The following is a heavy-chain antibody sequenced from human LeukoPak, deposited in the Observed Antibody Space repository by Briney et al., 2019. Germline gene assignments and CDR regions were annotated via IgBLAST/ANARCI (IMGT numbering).Heavy chain of an antibody. J-gene: IGHJ4*02. CDR3: ARGSTEFDY. Sequence: GVSLRLSCAASGVTVSSNYMNWVRQAPGKGLGWVSVIYSGGSTYYADSMKGRFTISRDNSKNTLYLQMNSLRAEDTAVYYRARGSTEFDYWGQGTLVTVSS. CDR1: GVTVSSNY. CDR2: IYSGGST. V-gene: IGHV3-53*01.